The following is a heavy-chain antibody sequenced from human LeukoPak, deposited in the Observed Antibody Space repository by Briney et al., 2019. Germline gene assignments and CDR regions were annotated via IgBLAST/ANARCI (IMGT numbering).Heavy chain of an antibody. V-gene: IGHV1-2*06. CDR2: INPNSGDT. CDR1: GYTFTAYY. Sequence: GASVKASCKASGYTFTAYYIHWVRQAPGQGLEWMGRINPNSGDTNYAQKFQGSVTLTRDTSINTAYMELSRLRSDDTAVYYCAKLGIGSTTRAWFDPWGQGTLVTVSS. J-gene: IGHJ5*02. D-gene: IGHD1-26*01. CDR3: AKLGIGSTTRAWFDP.